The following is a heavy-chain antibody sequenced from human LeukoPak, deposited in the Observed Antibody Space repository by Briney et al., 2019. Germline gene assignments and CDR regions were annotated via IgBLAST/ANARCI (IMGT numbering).Heavy chain of an antibody. J-gene: IGHJ4*02. Sequence: SETMSLTCTVSGGSISSSSYYWGWIRQPPGTGLEWIGSIYYSGSTYYNPSLKSRVTISVDTSKNQFSLKLSSVTAADTAVYYCARRRTYYYGSGSYYIIDYWGQGTLVTVSS. CDR2: IYYSGST. V-gene: IGHV4-39*01. CDR3: ARRRTYYYGSGSYYIIDY. D-gene: IGHD3-10*01. CDR1: GGSISSSSYY.